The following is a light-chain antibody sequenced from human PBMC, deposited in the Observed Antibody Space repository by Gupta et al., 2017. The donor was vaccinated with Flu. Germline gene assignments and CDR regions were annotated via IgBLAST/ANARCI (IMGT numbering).Light chain of an antibody. CDR3: QAWDSDVVVL. CDR2: QDD. CDR1: KLGKKN. J-gene: IGLJ3*02. Sequence: SYELTQPPSVSVSPGQTASVTCSGHKLGKKNVCWYQQKSGQSPVLVVYQDDRRPSGIPERFSGSNSGNTATLTISGTLATDEADYYCQAWDSDVVVLFGGGTKLTVL. V-gene: IGLV3-1*01.